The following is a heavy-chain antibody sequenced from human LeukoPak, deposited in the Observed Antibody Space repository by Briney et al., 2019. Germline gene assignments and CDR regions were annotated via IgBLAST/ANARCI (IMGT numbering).Heavy chain of an antibody. V-gene: IGHV5-51*01. CDR3: ARSGIAVADPFDY. D-gene: IGHD6-19*01. J-gene: IGHJ4*02. CDR2: IYPGESDT. Sequence: GESLKISCKGSGYSFTSYWSGWVRQIPGKGLEWRGIIYPGESDTRYSPSLQGQITISADKSIRTAYLQWGSLKASDTAMYYCARSGIAVADPFDYWGQGTLVTVSS. CDR1: GYSFTSYW.